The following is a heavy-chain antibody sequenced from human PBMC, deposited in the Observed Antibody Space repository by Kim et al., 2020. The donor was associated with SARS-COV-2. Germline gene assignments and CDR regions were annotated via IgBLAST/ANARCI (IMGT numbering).Heavy chain of an antibody. D-gene: IGHD2-15*01. J-gene: IGHJ3*02. V-gene: IGHV3-7*01. CDR3: ARPVVVLSATNGFDI. Sequence: EYEKGQFTITRDNGKNLLYLKMNSLRAEDTAVYYCARPVVVLSATNGFDIWGQGTMVTVSS.